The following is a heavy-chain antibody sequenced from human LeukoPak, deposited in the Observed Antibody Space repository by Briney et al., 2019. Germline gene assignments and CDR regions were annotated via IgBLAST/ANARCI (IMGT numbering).Heavy chain of an antibody. CDR3: ARHIDWNPFDY. J-gene: IGHJ4*02. CDR1: GGSFSGYY. V-gene: IGHV4-59*01. Sequence: PSETLSLTCAVYGGSFSGYYWTWVRQPPGKGLEWIGYIYYSGSTNYNPSLKSRLTISVDTSKTQFSLKLTSVTVADTAVYYCARHIDWNPFDYWGQGTLVTVSS. CDR2: IYYSGST. D-gene: IGHD1-1*01.